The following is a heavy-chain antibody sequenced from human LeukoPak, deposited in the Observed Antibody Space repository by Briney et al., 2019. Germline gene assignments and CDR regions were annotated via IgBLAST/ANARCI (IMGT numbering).Heavy chain of an antibody. CDR2: ISYDGSNK. CDR1: GFTFSSYG. J-gene: IGHJ4*02. CDR3: AKEGSYGYWTFDY. D-gene: IGHD5-18*01. Sequence: GGSLRLSCAASGFTFSSYGMHWVRQAPGKGLEWVAVISYDGSNKYYADSVKGRFTISRDNSKNTLYLQMNSLRAEDTAVYYCAKEGSYGYWTFDYWGQGTLSPSPQ. V-gene: IGHV3-30*18.